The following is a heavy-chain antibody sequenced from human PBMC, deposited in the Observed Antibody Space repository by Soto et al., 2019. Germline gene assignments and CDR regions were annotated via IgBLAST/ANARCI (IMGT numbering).Heavy chain of an antibody. CDR3: ARDGSTVTTNYHYAMDV. Sequence: EVQLVESGGGLVQPGGSLILSCAASGFTFSTYHMNWVRQAAGKGLEWVSSINSGGSRIYYADSVKGRFTISRDNAKNSLYLQMNSLRAEDTAVYYCARDGSTVTTNYHYAMDVWGKGTTVTVSS. D-gene: IGHD4-17*01. J-gene: IGHJ6*04. CDR1: GFTFSTYH. CDR2: INSGGSRI. V-gene: IGHV3-48*03.